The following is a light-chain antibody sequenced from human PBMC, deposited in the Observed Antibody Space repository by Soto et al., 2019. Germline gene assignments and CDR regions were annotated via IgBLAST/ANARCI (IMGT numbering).Light chain of an antibody. CDR1: QSMRTY. Sequence: DIQMTQSPSSLSASVGDRVTITCRASQSMRTYLNWYQQKPGKAPNLLIHAASSLQSGVPSRFSGSGSGTDFTLTISSLQSEDFAIYYCQQYNNWPPTTFGQGTKVDIK. CDR3: QQYNNWPPTT. V-gene: IGKV1-39*01. J-gene: IGKJ1*01. CDR2: AAS.